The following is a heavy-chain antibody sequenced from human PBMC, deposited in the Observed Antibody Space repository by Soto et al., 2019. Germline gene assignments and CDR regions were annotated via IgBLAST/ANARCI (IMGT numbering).Heavy chain of an antibody. CDR3: CGPGIGDRSGLGGV. D-gene: IGHD3-10*01. CDR1: SGPSSSHN. J-gene: IGHJ6*01. V-gene: IGHV4-59*08. Sequence: QVQLQQSGPGLVKPSETLSLTCSVSSGPSSSHNWGWIRQPPGRGLEWIGYVYSTGGTSYNPSLKRRVPSSADPAPNHIPLTLTPGAAPNPAVFFFCGPGIGDRSGLGGVRGQGTTVRVSS. CDR2: VYSTGGT.